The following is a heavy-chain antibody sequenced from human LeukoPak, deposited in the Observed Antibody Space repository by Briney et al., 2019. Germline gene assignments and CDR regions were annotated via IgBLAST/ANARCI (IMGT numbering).Heavy chain of an antibody. Sequence: SETLSLTCTVSGGSISSYYWSWIRQPPGKGLEWIGYIYYSGSTNYNPSLKSRVTISVDTSKNQFSLKLSSVTAADTAVYYCARPQEWLSKEGAFDVWGQGTMVTVSS. CDR1: GGSISSYY. V-gene: IGHV4-59*01. CDR3: ARPQEWLSKEGAFDV. D-gene: IGHD3-3*01. J-gene: IGHJ3*01. CDR2: IYYSGST.